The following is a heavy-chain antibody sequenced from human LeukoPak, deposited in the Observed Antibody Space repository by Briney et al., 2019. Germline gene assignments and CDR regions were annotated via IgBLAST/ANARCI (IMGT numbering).Heavy chain of an antibody. CDR1: GFTLTIYD. CDR2: ISAYNGNT. J-gene: IGHJ4*02. V-gene: IGHV1-18*01. CDR3: ARASVYYDFWSGYYTGDY. D-gene: IGHD3-3*01. Sequence: ASVKVSCKTSGFTLTIYDINWVRQAPGQGLEWMGWISAYNGNTNYAQKLQGRVTMTTDTSTSTAYMELRSLRSDDTAVYYCARASVYYDFWSGYYTGDYWGQGTLVTVSS.